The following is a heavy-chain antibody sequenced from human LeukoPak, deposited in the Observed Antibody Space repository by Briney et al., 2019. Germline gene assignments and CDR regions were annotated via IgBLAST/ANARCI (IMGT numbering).Heavy chain of an antibody. Sequence: PGXSLRLSCAASGFTLSSYGMHWVRQAPGKGLEWVAFIRYDGSNKYYADSVKGRFTISRDNSKNTLYLQMNSLRAEDTAVYYCAKVGLRYYDFWSGYPNDAFDIWGQGTMVTVSS. D-gene: IGHD3-3*01. CDR2: IRYDGSNK. CDR1: GFTLSSYG. J-gene: IGHJ3*02. CDR3: AKVGLRYYDFWSGYPNDAFDI. V-gene: IGHV3-30*02.